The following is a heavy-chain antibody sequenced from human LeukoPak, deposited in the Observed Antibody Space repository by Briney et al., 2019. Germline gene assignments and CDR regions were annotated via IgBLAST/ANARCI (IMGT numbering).Heavy chain of an antibody. CDR3: AKEGGLFDSSGYSES. J-gene: IGHJ5*02. V-gene: IGHV3-23*01. CDR1: GFTFSTYA. D-gene: IGHD3-22*01. Sequence: GGPLRLSCAASGFTFSTYAMSWVRQAPGTGLEWVSVISGSGGSTYYTDSVKGRFTISRDNSESTLYLQMNSLRAEDTAVYYCAKEGGLFDSSGYSESWGQGTLVSVSS. CDR2: ISGSGGST.